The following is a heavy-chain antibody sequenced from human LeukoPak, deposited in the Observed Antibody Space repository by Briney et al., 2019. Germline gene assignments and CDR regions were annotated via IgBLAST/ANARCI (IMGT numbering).Heavy chain of an antibody. V-gene: IGHV4-39*01. Sequence: PSETLSLTCTVSGDSISSSSYYWGWMRQPPGKGLEWIGTFYYSGNTYYNPSLNSRVTISVDTSKNQFSLNLTSVTAADTAVYYCGRHEFADLMVDYWGQGTLVTVSS. J-gene: IGHJ4*02. CDR3: GRHEFADLMVDY. CDR1: GDSISSSSYY. CDR2: FYYSGNT. D-gene: IGHD5-24*01.